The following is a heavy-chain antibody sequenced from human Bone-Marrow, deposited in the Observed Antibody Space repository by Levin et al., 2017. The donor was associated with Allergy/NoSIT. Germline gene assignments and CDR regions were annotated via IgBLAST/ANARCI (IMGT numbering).Heavy chain of an antibody. CDR2: IYPGDSDT. D-gene: IGHD6-13*01. V-gene: IGHV5-51*01. Sequence: GGSLRLSCKGSGYSFTSYWIGWVRQMPGKGLEWMGIIYPGDSDTRYSPSFQGQVTISADKSISTAYLQWSSLKASDTAMYYCARRRFSSSFQPNYYYYGMDVWGQGTTVTVSS. CDR1: GYSFTSYW. J-gene: IGHJ6*02. CDR3: ARRRFSSSFQPNYYYYGMDV.